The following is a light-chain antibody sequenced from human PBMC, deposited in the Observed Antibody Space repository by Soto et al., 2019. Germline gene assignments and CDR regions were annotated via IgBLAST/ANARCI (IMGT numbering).Light chain of an antibody. Sequence: ITQSPSTLSVSQGERAPLSCRASQSVSSNLAWYQQKPGQAPRLLIYGASTRATGIPARFSGSGSGTDFTLTISRLEPEDFAVYYCQQYDSSPATFGQGTKVDI. V-gene: IGKV3-15*01. J-gene: IGKJ1*01. CDR3: QQYDSSPAT. CDR1: QSVSSN. CDR2: GAS.